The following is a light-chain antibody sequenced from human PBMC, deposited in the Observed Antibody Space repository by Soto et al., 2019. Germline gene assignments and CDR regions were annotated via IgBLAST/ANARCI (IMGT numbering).Light chain of an antibody. V-gene: IGLV1-44*01. CDR1: NSNIGSNT. Sequence: QSVLTQPPSASGTPGQRVTIACSGSNSNIGSNTVNWYQQLPGTAPKLLIYSNNQRPSGVPDRFSGSKSGTSASLAISGLQSEDEADYYCAAWDGSLNGRVFGGGTKLTVL. CDR2: SNN. CDR3: AAWDGSLNGRV. J-gene: IGLJ2*01.